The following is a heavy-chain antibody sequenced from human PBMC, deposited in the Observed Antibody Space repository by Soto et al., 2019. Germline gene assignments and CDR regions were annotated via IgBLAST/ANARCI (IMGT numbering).Heavy chain of an antibody. D-gene: IGHD3-22*01. CDR2: IYYSGST. CDR3: ARDHLDSYYGMDV. J-gene: IGHJ6*02. Sequence: QVQLQESGPGLVKPSETLSLTCTVSGGSISSYYWSWIRQPPGKGLEWIGYIYYSGSTNYNPSLKGRVTISVDTSKNQFSLKLSSVTAADTAVYYCARDHLDSYYGMDVWGQGTTVTVSS. CDR1: GGSISSYY. V-gene: IGHV4-59*01.